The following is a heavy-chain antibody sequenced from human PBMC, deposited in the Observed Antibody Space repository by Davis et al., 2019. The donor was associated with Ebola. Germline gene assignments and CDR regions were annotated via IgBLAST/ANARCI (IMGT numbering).Heavy chain of an antibody. D-gene: IGHD1-26*01. CDR2: FGTGGDT. Sequence: GESLKISCETSGFIFRNYVMSWVRQAPGKGLEWVSTFGTGGDTYYAASVKGRFAISRDNSRGTLYLQMNSLRVEDTAIYYCAKDTSNVWFDVWGQGTMVTVSS. J-gene: IGHJ3*01. V-gene: IGHV3-23*01. CDR1: GFIFRNYV. CDR3: AKDTSNVWFDV.